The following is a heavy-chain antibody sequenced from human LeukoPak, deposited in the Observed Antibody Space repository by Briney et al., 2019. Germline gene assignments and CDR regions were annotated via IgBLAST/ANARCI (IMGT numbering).Heavy chain of an antibody. CDR3: ARADSSGWYPSY. V-gene: IGHV3-21*01. CDR2: ISSSSSYI. J-gene: IGHJ4*02. D-gene: IGHD6-19*01. Sequence: GGSLRLSCAASGFTFSSYSMNWVRQAPGKGLEWVSSISSSSSYIYYADSVKGRFTISRDNAKNSLYLQMNSLRAEDTAVYYCARADSSGWYPSYWGQGTLVAVSS. CDR1: GFTFSSYS.